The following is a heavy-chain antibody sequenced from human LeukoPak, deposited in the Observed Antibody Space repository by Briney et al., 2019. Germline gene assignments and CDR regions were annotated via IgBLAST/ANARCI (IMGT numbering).Heavy chain of an antibody. D-gene: IGHD3-10*01. V-gene: IGHV1-2*02. CDR2: INPNSGGI. CDR3: ARNLWFGESTDAFNI. CDR1: GYTFNGYY. Sequence: ASVKVSCKASGYTFNGYYMHWVRQAPGQGLEWMGWINPNSGGINYAQDFQGRVTLTRDTSISTAYMELSRLRSDDTAMYYCARNLWFGESTDAFNIWGQGTMVTVSS. J-gene: IGHJ3*02.